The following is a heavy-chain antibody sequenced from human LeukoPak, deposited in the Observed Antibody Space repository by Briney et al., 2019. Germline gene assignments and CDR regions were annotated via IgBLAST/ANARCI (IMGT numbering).Heavy chain of an antibody. CDR2: ISAYNGNT. CDR3: ARWGIHYYYYYMDV. J-gene: IGHJ6*03. V-gene: IGHV1-18*01. D-gene: IGHD6-13*01. Sequence: GASVKVSCKASGYTFTSYGISWVRQAPGQGLEWMGWISAYNGNTNYAQKLQGRVTMTTDTSTSTAYMELRSLRPDDTAVYYCARWGIHYYYYYMDVWGKGTTVTVSS. CDR1: GYTFTSYG.